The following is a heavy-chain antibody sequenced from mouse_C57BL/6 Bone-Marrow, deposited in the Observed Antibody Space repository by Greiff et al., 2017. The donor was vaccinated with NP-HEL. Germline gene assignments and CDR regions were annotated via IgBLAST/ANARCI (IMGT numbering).Heavy chain of an antibody. V-gene: IGHV14-4*01. CDR2: IDPENGDT. CDR3: TTLGYGNYLNYFDY. Sequence: VQLQQSGAELVRPGASVKLSCTASGFNIKDDYMHWVKQRPEQGLEWIGWIDPENGDTEYASKFQGKATITADTSSNTAYLQLSNLTSEDTAVYYCTTLGYGNYLNYFDYWGQGTTLTVSS. CDR1: GFNIKDDY. J-gene: IGHJ2*01. D-gene: IGHD2-1*01.